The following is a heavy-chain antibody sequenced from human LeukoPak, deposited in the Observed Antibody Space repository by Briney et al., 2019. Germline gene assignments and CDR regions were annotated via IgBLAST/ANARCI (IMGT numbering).Heavy chain of an antibody. V-gene: IGHV3-7*05. CDR2: IKKAGSEK. J-gene: IGHJ3*02. Sequence: GRSLRLSCAASGFTFSSYRMSWVRQAPGKGLEWVANIKKAGSEKSNVASVKGRFTISRENAKNTLHLQMNSLRAQDPAVYYLARSFTILDAFDICGQGTMVTVSS. CDR1: GFTFSSYR. CDR3: ARSFTILDAFDI. D-gene: IGHD3-10*01.